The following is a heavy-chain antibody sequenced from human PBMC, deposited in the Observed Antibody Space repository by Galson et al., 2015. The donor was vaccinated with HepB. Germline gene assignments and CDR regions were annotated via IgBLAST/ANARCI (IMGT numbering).Heavy chain of an antibody. J-gene: IGHJ5*02. V-gene: IGHV3-23*01. D-gene: IGHD4-17*01. CDR2: VNAAGARN. Sequence: SLRLSCAASKFILANYAMTWVRQAPGKGLEWVSVVNAAGARNHYAASVRGRFTISRDNSKNTLHLQMSSLRLEDTAVYFCAKNYGDYKYDPLDPWGQGLLVNVFS. CDR1: KFILANYA. CDR3: AKNYGDYKYDPLDP.